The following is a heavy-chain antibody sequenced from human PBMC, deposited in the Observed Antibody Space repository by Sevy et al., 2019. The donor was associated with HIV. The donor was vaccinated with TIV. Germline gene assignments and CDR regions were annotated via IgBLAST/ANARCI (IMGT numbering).Heavy chain of an antibody. D-gene: IGHD2-2*01. CDR2: ISGNSGYT. CDR3: AKGSTSSSEVGYFDY. CDR1: GFTFSSYA. Sequence: GGSLRLSCAASGFTFSSYAMSWVRQAPGKGLEWVSVISGNSGYTYYADSVKGRFTISRDTSKITLYLQMNSLRAEDTAVYYCAKGSTSSSEVGYFDYWGQGTLVTVSS. V-gene: IGHV3-23*01. J-gene: IGHJ4*02.